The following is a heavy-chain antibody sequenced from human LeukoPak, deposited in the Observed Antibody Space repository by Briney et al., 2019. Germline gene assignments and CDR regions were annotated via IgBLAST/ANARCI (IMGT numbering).Heavy chain of an antibody. CDR1: GFSFSSYS. Sequence: EGSLRLSCAASGFSFSSYSMNWVRQAPGKGLEWVSYISSSSSSSTIYYADSVKGRFTISRDNAKNSLYLQMNSLRAEDTAVYYCARDQGVVIDYWGQGTLVTVSS. CDR3: ARDQGVVIDY. J-gene: IGHJ4*02. D-gene: IGHD2-21*01. V-gene: IGHV3-48*01. CDR2: ISSSSSSSTI.